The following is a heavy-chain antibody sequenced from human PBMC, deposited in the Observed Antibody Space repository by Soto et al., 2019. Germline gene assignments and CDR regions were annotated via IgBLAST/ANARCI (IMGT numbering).Heavy chain of an antibody. CDR1: GFTFRDYE. CDR3: ARRIWDPAVVAVATRGAFDV. V-gene: IGHV3-48*03. D-gene: IGHD2-15*01. Sequence: QTGGSLRLSCAASGFTFRDYEMHWVRQAPGKGLQWVSYISSSGTTIYYSESVKGRFTISRDAAKNPLYLQLSGLRADDTAVYYCARRIWDPAVVAVATRGAFDVWGQGTMVTV. CDR2: ISSSGTTI. J-gene: IGHJ3*01.